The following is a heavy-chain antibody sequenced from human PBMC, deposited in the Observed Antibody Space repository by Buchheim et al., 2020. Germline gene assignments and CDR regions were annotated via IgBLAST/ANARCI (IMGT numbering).Heavy chain of an antibody. CDR3: ARAGTGITIFGGVNGLDV. J-gene: IGHJ6*02. D-gene: IGHD3-3*01. CDR1: GFTFSNYW. Sequence: EVQLEESGGGLVLPGGSLRLSCAGSGFTFSNYWMTWVRQAPGMGLEWVANIKQDGSEKIYVDSVKCRFTISRDNANSSLSLHMSSLKAEDTAVYYCARAGTGITIFGGVNGLDVWGQGAT. V-gene: IGHV3-7*01. CDR2: IKQDGSEK.